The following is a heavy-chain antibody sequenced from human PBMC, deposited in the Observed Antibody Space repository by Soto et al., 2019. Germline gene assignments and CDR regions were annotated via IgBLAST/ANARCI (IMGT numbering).Heavy chain of an antibody. Sequence: GGSLRLSCAASGFTFSSYWMSWVRQAPGKGLEWVANIKQDGSEKYYVDSVKGRFTISRDNAKNSLYLQMNSLRAEDTAVYYCATDIVLMVYEYGMDVWGQGTTVTVSS. D-gene: IGHD2-8*01. CDR2: IKQDGSEK. CDR3: ATDIVLMVYEYGMDV. J-gene: IGHJ6*02. CDR1: GFTFSSYW. V-gene: IGHV3-7*03.